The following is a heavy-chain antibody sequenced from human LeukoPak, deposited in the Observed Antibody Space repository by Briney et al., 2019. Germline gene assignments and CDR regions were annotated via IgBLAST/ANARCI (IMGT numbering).Heavy chain of an antibody. V-gene: IGHV3-48*03. CDR3: ARGYCSGGTCYGHFQS. CDR2: MTSSHSPI. Sequence: GGSLRLSCVVSGFTFTDYEMNWVRQAPGKGLEWISYMTSSHSPIYYADSVKGRFTISRDNAKNSLYLQMNSLRAEDTAVYYCARGYCSGGTCYGHFQSWGQGTLVTVSS. CDR1: GFTFTDYE. J-gene: IGHJ1*01. D-gene: IGHD2-15*01.